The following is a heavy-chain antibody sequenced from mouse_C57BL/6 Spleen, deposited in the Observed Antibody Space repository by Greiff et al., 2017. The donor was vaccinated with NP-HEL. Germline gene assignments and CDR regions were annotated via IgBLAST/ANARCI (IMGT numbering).Heavy chain of an antibody. J-gene: IGHJ4*01. CDR3: AKQRGTNWDRDYAMDY. CDR1: GFSLTSYG. V-gene: IGHV2-9*01. D-gene: IGHD4-1*01. CDR2: IWGGGST. Sequence: QVQLKQSGPGLVAPSQSLSITCTVSGFSLTSYGVDWVRQPPGKGLEWLGVIWGGGSTNYNSALMSRLSISKDNSKSQVFLKMNSLQTDDTAMYYCAKQRGTNWDRDYAMDYWGQGTSVTVSS.